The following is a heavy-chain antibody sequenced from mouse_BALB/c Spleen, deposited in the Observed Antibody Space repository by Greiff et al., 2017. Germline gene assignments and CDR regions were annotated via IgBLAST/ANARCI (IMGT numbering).Heavy chain of an antibody. CDR1: GYTFTSYW. J-gene: IGHJ2*01. CDR3: ASGNYGFDY. Sequence: QVQLQQPGAELVKPGASVKLSCKASGYTFTSYWMHWVKQRPGQGLEWIGEINPSNGRTNYNEKFKSKATLTVDKSSSTAYMQLSSLTSEDSAVYYCASGNYGFDYWGQGTTLTVSS. CDR2: INPSNGRT. V-gene: IGHV1S81*02. D-gene: IGHD2-1*01.